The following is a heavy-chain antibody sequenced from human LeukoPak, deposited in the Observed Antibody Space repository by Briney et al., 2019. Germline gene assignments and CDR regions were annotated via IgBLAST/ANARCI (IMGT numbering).Heavy chain of an antibody. CDR3: ARDLGLGVIDY. J-gene: IGHJ4*02. Sequence: GGSLRISCAASGITVSSNKMNWVRQAPGKGLEWVSVLYSGGSTNYADSVKGRFTISRDNSKNTLYLQMNSLRAEDTAVYYCARDLGLGVIDYWGQGTLVIVSS. CDR1: GITVSSNK. CDR2: LYSGGST. V-gene: IGHV3-66*01. D-gene: IGHD3-16*01.